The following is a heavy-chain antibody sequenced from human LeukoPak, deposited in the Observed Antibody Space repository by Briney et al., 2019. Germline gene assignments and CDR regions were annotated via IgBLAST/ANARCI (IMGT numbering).Heavy chain of an antibody. D-gene: IGHD3-22*01. CDR1: GFTFGDYA. J-gene: IGHJ4*02. Sequence: GSLRLSCTASGFTFGDYAMSWVRQAPGKGLEWIGYIYYSGSTNYNPSLKSRVTISVDTSKNQFSLKLSSVTAADTAVYYCAKAGSSGYYDPFDYWGQGTLVTVSS. V-gene: IGHV4-59*08. CDR2: IYYSGST. CDR3: AKAGSSGYYDPFDY.